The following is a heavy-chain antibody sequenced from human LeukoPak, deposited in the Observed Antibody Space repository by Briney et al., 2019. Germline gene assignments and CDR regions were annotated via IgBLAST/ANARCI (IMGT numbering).Heavy chain of an antibody. J-gene: IGHJ6*02. CDR2: IYSGGST. Sequence: GGSLRLSCAASGFTVSSNYMSWARQAPGKGLEWVSVIYSGGSTYYADSVKGRFTISRDNSKNMLYLQMNSLRAEDTAVYYCARDRRDDEHYYYCGMDVWGQGTTVTVSS. CDR3: ARDRRDDEHYYYCGMDV. V-gene: IGHV3-53*01. D-gene: IGHD3-16*01. CDR1: GFTVSSNY.